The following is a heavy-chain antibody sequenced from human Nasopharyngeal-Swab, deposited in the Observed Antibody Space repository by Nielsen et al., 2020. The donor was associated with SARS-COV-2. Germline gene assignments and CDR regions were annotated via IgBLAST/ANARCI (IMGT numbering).Heavy chain of an antibody. CDR2: IYYSGST. D-gene: IGHD2-2*01. Sequence: SETLSLTCTVSGGSISSYYWSWIRQPPGKGLEWIGYIYYSGSTNYNPSLKSRVTISVDTSKNQFSLKLSSVTAADTAMYYCARRSGYCSSTSCYHYYYGMDVWGQGTTVTVSS. J-gene: IGHJ6*02. CDR1: GGSISSYY. CDR3: ARRSGYCSSTSCYHYYYGMDV. V-gene: IGHV4-59*01.